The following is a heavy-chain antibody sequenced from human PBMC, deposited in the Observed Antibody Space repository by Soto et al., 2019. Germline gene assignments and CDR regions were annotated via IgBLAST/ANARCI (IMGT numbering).Heavy chain of an antibody. D-gene: IGHD5-18*01. J-gene: IGHJ4*02. CDR3: ARSITGYSYADS. Sequence: EVQLVESGGGLVQPGGSLRLSCAASGFTFSSYWMHWVRQALGKGLVWVSRINSDGSSTVYVDSVKGRFTISRDNAKNTLYLQMNSLRAEDTAVYYCARSITGYSYADSWGQGTLVTVSS. CDR2: INSDGSST. CDR1: GFTFSSYW. V-gene: IGHV3-74*01.